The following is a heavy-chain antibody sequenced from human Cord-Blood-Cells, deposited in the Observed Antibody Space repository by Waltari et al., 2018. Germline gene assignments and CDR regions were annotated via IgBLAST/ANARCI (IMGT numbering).Heavy chain of an antibody. CDR2: ISGSGGST. V-gene: IGHV3-23*01. J-gene: IGHJ4*02. CDR3: AKDLGREYSSSYFDY. Sequence: VQLLESGGGLVQPGGSLRLSCAASGFTFSSYPMSWVRQAPGKGLEWVSAISGSGGSTYYADSVKGRFTISRDNSKNTLYLQMNSLRAEDTAVYYCAKDLGREYSSSYFDYWGQGTLVTVSS. CDR1: GFTFSSYP. D-gene: IGHD6-6*01.